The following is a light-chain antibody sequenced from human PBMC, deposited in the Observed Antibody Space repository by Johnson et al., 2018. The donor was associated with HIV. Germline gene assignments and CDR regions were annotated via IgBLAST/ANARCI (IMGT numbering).Light chain of an antibody. V-gene: IGLV1-51*02. J-gene: IGLJ1*01. CDR1: SSNIGNNY. CDR3: ATWDRSLSAGGV. CDR2: ENT. Sequence: QSVLTQPPSVSAAPGQKVTISCSGSSSNIGNNYVSWYRQLPGTAPKLLIYENTQRPSGIPDRFYGSKSGASATLGITGLQTGDEADYYCATWDRSLSAGGVFGTGTKVTVL.